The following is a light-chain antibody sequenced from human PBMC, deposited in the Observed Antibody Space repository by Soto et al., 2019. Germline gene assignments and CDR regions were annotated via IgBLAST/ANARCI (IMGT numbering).Light chain of an antibody. CDR1: SCKIGSNS. CDR3: AAWDDSLNGREV. V-gene: IGLV1-44*01. CDR2: GNN. Sequence: SVLTQPPSASGTPGQRVPISCSGSSCKIGSNSVNWYQQLPGAAPKLLIYGNNQRPSGVPDRFSGSKSGTSASLAISGLQSEDEADYYCAAWDDSLNGREVFGTGTKVTVL. J-gene: IGLJ1*01.